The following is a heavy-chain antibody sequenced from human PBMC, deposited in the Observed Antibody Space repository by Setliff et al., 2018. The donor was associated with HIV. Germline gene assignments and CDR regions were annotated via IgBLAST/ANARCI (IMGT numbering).Heavy chain of an antibody. D-gene: IGHD4-17*01. Sequence: ASVKVSCKVSGYTLAELSIHWVRQAPGKGLEWMGGFVPEHSETIYAQKFQGRVTMTEDTSTDTAFMELSGLTSEDTAVYYCATRGDLLGRRASTVTVYYYYLDVWGNGTTVTVSS. V-gene: IGHV1-24*01. CDR3: ATRGDLLGRRASTVTVYYYYLDV. J-gene: IGHJ6*03. CDR2: FVPEHSET. CDR1: GYTLAELS.